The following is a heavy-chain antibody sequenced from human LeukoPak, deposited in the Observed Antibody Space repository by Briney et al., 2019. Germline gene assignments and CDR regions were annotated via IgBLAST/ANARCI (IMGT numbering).Heavy chain of an antibody. J-gene: IGHJ4*02. CDR1: GFSFGDYG. CDR2: IQSRTYGGTT. D-gene: IGHD2-2*01. Sequence: LSGRSLRLSCTTSGFSFGDYGMSWVRQAPGKGLEWVGFIQSRTYGGTTQYAASVKGRFSISRDDFKSISYLQMNSLKTEDTAVYYCTASDHLYCSTISCHFDYWGQGTLVTVSS. V-gene: IGHV3-49*04. CDR3: TASDHLYCSTISCHFDY.